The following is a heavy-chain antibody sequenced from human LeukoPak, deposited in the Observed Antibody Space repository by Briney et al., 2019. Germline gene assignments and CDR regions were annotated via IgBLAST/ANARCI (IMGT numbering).Heavy chain of an antibody. CDR1: GFTFSSYG. D-gene: IGHD5-12*01. Sequence: GGSLRLSCAASGFTFSSYGMHWVRQAPGKGLEWVAVISYDGSNKYYADSVKGRFTISRDNSKNTLYLQMNSLRAEDTAVYYCAKDGGAIVATIFPTYYYGMDVWGQGTTVTVSS. CDR2: ISYDGSNK. J-gene: IGHJ6*02. V-gene: IGHV3-30*18. CDR3: AKDGGAIVATIFPTYYYGMDV.